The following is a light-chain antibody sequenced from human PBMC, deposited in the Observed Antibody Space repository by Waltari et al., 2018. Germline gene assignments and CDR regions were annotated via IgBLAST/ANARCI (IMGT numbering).Light chain of an antibody. CDR2: DDN. CDR3: CSYAGSYTWV. V-gene: IGLV2-23*01. Sequence: QSALTQPASVSGSPGQSITISCTGTSSDVGNYNLVSWYQQYPGKAPKVMIYDDNRRPSGDSDRFSGSKSGETASLTISGVQAEDEADYYCCSYAGSYTWVFGGGTKLTVL. J-gene: IGLJ3*02. CDR1: SSDVGNYNL.